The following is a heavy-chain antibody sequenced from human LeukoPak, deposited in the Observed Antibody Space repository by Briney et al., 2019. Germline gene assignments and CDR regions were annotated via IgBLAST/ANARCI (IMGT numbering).Heavy chain of an antibody. V-gene: IGHV4-34*01. D-gene: IGHD2-15*01. CDR1: GGSFSGYY. Sequence: KSSETLSLTCAVYGGSFSGYYWSWIRQPPGKGLEWIGEINHSGSTNYNPSLKSRVTISVDTSKNQFSLKLSSVTAADTALYYCARGVHCSGGSCYQYWGQGTLVTVSS. CDR2: INHSGST. J-gene: IGHJ4*02. CDR3: ARGVHCSGGSCYQY.